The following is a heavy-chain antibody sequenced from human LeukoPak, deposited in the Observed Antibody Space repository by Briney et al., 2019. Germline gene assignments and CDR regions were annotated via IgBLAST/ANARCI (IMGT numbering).Heavy chain of an antibody. V-gene: IGHV3-33*01. Sequence: GGSLRLSCAASGFTFSSYGMHWVRQAPGKGLEWVAVIWYDGSNKYHADSVKGRFTISRDNSKNTLYLQMNSLRAEDTAVYYCAREGTSAVLYGRTGRKGMDVWGQGTTVTVSS. CDR2: IWYDGSNK. CDR3: AREGTSAVLYGRTGRKGMDV. CDR1: GFTFSSYG. J-gene: IGHJ6*02. D-gene: IGHD1-1*01.